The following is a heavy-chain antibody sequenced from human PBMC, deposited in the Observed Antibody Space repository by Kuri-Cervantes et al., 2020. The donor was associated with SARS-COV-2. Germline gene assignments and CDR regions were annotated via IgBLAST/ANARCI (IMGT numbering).Heavy chain of an antibody. CDR3: ARGWREVTIFGGRDYGMDV. CDR1: GGTFSSYA. Sequence: ASVKVSCKASGGTFSSYAISWVRQAPGQRLEWMGWINAGNGNTKYSQKFQGRVTITRDTSASTAYMELSSLRSEDTAVYYCARGWREVTIFGGRDYGMDVWAKGPRSPSP. V-gene: IGHV1-3*01. D-gene: IGHD3-3*01. CDR2: INAGNGNT. J-gene: IGHJ6*02.